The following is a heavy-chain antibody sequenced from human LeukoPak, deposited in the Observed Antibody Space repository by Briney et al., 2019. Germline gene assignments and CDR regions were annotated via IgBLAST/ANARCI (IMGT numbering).Heavy chain of an antibody. CDR3: ARESELGRDGYNLGY. J-gene: IGHJ4*02. CDR1: GFTFSGFW. Sequence: GGSLRLSCAASGFTFSGFWMHWVRQAPGKGLVWVARISTDGITTDYADSVKGRFTISRDNAKNTLYLQMNSLRAEDTAVYYCARESELGRDGYNLGYWGQGTLVTVSS. CDR2: ISTDGITT. D-gene: IGHD5-24*01. V-gene: IGHV3-74*01.